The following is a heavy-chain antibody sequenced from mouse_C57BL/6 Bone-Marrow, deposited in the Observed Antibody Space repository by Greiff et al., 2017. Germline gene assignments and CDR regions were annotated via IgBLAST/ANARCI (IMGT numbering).Heavy chain of an antibody. D-gene: IGHD2-1*01. V-gene: IGHV5-4*01. CDR3: ARDRDGNCFDY. CDR1: GFTFSSYA. J-gene: IGHJ2*01. Sequence: VQLVESGGGLVKPGGSLKLSCAASGFTFSSYAMSWVRQTPEKRLEWVATISDGGSYTYYPDNVKGRFTISRDNAKNNLYLQMSHLKSEDTAMYYCARDRDGNCFDYWGQGTTLTVSS. CDR2: ISDGGSYT.